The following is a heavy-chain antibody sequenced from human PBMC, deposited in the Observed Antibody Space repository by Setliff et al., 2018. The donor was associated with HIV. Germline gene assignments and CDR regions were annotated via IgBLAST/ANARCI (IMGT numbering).Heavy chain of an antibody. V-gene: IGHV4-39*07. Sequence: PSETLSLTCSVSGAFTTSSLYSWGWFRQSPGKGLEWIGTIFYSGTTTYNPSLKSRITISVDTSKKEFSLKLSSVTAADTAVYYCAREERKAPAGSGYYYYGMDVWGQGTMVTVSS. CDR1: GAFTTSSLYS. CDR2: IFYSGTT. D-gene: IGHD6-13*01. CDR3: AREERKAPAGSGYYYYGMDV. J-gene: IGHJ6*02.